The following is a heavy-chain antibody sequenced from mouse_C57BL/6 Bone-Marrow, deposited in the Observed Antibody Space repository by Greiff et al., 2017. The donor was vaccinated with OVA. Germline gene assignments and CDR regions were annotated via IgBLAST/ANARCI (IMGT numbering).Heavy chain of an antibody. J-gene: IGHJ3*01. Sequence: QVQLQQPGAELVKPGASVKLSCKASGYTFTSYWMHWVKQRPGQGLEWIGMIHPNSGSTNYNEKFKSKATLTVDKSSSTAYMQLSSLTSEDSAVYYCAREGWLLRSFADWGQGTLVTVSA. CDR2: IHPNSGST. CDR1: GYTFTSYW. CDR3: AREGWLLRSFAD. D-gene: IGHD2-3*01. V-gene: IGHV1-64*01.